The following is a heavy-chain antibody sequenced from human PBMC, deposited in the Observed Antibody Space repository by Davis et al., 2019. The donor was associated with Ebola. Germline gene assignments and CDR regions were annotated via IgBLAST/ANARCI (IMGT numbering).Heavy chain of an antibody. CDR1: GFTFSSYW. D-gene: IGHD6-19*01. J-gene: IGHJ4*02. CDR2: IKQDGSEK. Sequence: GESLKISCAASGFTFSSYWMSWVRQAPGKGLEWVANIKQDGSEKYYVDSVKGRFTISRDNAKNSLYLQMNSLRAEDTAVYYCARVRWLPTYWGQGTLVTVSS. V-gene: IGHV3-7*01. CDR3: ARVRWLPTY.